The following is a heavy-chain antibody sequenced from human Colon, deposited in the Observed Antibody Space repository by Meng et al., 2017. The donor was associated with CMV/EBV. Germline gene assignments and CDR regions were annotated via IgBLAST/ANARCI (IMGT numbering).Heavy chain of an antibody. CDR3: ARDSPHAWD. J-gene: IGHJ4*02. V-gene: IGHV3-53*01. CDR2: IYIDDST. Sequence: EVKRCGVGGGLCRLGGCLRLSWAAAGLPVSSKYMSWVRQAPGKGLEWVSVIYIDDSTYYADSVEGRFTISRDNSRNTVYLQMNSLRAEDTAVYYCARDSPHAWDWGQGTLVTVSS. D-gene: IGHD3-16*01. CDR1: GLPVSSKY.